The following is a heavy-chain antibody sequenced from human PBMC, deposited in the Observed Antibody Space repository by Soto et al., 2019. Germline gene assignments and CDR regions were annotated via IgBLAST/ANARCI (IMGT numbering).Heavy chain of an antibody. D-gene: IGHD2-15*01. CDR1: GFTFSSSA. J-gene: IGHJ4*02. CDR3: AKARGGSCSGGTCFSDY. CDR2: ITGSGGST. V-gene: IGHV3-23*01. Sequence: EVQLLESGGGLVQPGGSLRLSCAASGFTFSSSALSWVRQAPGKGLEWVSAITGSGGSTYYADSVKGRFTISRDNSKYTLYLQMNSLRAEDTAVYYCAKARGGSCSGGTCFSDYWGQGTLVTVSS.